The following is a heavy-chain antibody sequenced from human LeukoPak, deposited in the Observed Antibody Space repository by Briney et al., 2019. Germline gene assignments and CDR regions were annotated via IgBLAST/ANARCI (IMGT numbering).Heavy chain of an antibody. V-gene: IGHV3-23*01. J-gene: IGHJ4*02. CDR3: AKEPRTYDFWSGYYSV. D-gene: IGHD3-3*01. Sequence: GGSLRLSCAASGFTLSSYAMSWVRQAPGKGLEWVSAISGSGGSTYYADSVKGRFTISRDNSKNTLYLQMNSLRAEDTAVYYCAKEPRTYDFWSGYYSVWGQGTLVTVSS. CDR2: ISGSGGST. CDR1: GFTLSSYA.